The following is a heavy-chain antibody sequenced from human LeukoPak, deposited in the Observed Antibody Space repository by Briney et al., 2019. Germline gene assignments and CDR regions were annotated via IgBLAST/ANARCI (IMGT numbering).Heavy chain of an antibody. CDR1: GFTFSSYG. CDR2: ISYDGSNK. Sequence: GGPLRLSCAASGFTFSSYGMHWVRQAPGKGLEWVAVISYDGSNKYYADSVKGRFTISRDNSKNTLYLQMNSLRAEDTAVYYCAREGVRSSHFDSWGQGTLVTVSS. J-gene: IGHJ4*02. D-gene: IGHD6-6*01. V-gene: IGHV3-30*03. CDR3: AREGVRSSHFDS.